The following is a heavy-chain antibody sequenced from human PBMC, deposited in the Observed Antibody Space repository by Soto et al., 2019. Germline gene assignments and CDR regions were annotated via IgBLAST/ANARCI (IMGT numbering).Heavy chain of an antibody. J-gene: IGHJ6*02. Sequence: PSETLSLTCTVSGGSISSYYWSWIRQPPGKGLEWIGYIYYSGSTNYNPSLKSRVTISVDTSKNQFSLKLSSVTAADTAVYYCTRDKSSTTYYARGMDVWGQGTTVTVSS. CDR3: TRDKSSTTYYARGMDV. D-gene: IGHD3-3*01. V-gene: IGHV4-59*12. CDR2: IYYSGST. CDR1: GGSISSYY.